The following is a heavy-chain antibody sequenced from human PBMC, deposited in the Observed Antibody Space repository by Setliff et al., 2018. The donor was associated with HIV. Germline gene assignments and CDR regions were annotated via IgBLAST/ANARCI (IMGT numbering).Heavy chain of an antibody. CDR2: ISSSGSTI. D-gene: IGHD6-13*01. J-gene: IGHJ6*02. CDR3: ARDCRVGWVFTYGMDV. V-gene: IGHV3-48*03. Sequence: GGSLRLSCAASGFTFSSYEMNWVRQAPGKGLEWVSYISSSGSTIYYADSVKGRFTISRDNAKNSLYLQMNSLRAEDTAVCYCARDCRVGWVFTYGMDVWGQGTLVTVSS. CDR1: GFTFSSYE.